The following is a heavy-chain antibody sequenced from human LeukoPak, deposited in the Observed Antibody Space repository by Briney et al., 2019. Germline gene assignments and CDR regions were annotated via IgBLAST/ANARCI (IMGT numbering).Heavy chain of an antibody. J-gene: IGHJ5*02. D-gene: IGHD2-2*01. CDR3: ARDTHCSSTSCYLNWFDP. V-gene: IGHV1-69*13. CDR1: GGTFSSYA. Sequence: GASVEVSCKASGGTFSSYAISWVRQAPGQGLEWMGGIIPIFGTANYAQKFQGRVTITADESTSTAYMELSSLRSEDTAVYYCARDTHCSSTSCYLNWFDPWGQGTLVTVSS. CDR2: IIPIFGTA.